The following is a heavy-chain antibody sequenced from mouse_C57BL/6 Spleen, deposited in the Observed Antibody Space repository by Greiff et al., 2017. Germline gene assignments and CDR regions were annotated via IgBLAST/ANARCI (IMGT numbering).Heavy chain of an antibody. J-gene: IGHJ2*01. V-gene: IGHV1-80*01. CDR1: GYAFSSYW. Sequence: VQLQQSGAELVKPGASVKISCKASGYAFSSYWMNWVKQRPGKGLEWIGQIYPGDGDTNYNGKFKGKATLTADKSSSTAYMQLSSLTPEDSAVYFGARYKDPRTAQASFDYWGQGTTLTVSS. D-gene: IGHD3-2*02. CDR2: IYPGDGDT. CDR3: ARYKDPRTAQASFDY.